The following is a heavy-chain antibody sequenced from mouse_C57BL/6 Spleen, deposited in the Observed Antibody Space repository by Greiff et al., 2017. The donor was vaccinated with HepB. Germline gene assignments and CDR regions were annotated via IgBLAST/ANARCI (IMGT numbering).Heavy chain of an antibody. CDR2: IDPNSGGT. D-gene: IGHD1-1*01. CDR3: ARSMFYYYGSSPWYFDV. V-gene: IGHV1-72*01. J-gene: IGHJ1*03. Sequence: QVQLQQPGAELVKPGASVKLSCKASGYTFTSYWMHWVKQRPGRGLEWIGRIDPNSGGTKYNEKFKSKATLTVDKPSSTAYMQLSSLTSEDSAVYYCARSMFYYYGSSPWYFDVWGTGTTVTVSS. CDR1: GYTFTSYW.